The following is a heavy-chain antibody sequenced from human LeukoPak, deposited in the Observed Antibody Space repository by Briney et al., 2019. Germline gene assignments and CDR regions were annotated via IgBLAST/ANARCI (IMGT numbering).Heavy chain of an antibody. D-gene: IGHD3-9*01. CDR1: GGSITSSAW. CDR2: IYHSGST. Sequence: SETLSLTCAVSGGSITSSAWWSWVRQPPGKGLEWIGEIYHSGSTTYNPSLRSRVTISVDTSKDQFSLKLSSVTAADTAVYYCARDAHNDILTGYAKDAFDIWGQGTMVTVSS. CDR3: ARDAHNDILTGYAKDAFDI. V-gene: IGHV4-4*02. J-gene: IGHJ3*02.